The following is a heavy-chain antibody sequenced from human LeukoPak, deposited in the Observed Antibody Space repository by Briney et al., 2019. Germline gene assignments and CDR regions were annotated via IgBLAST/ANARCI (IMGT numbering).Heavy chain of an antibody. CDR3: ARVPGWGSGSYYFDY. CDR2: IHYSGST. CDR1: GGSISYSSYY. Sequence: SETLSLTCTVSGGSISYSSYYWGWIRQPPGKGLEWIGSIHYSGSTYYNPSLKSRVTISVDTSKNQFSLKLSSVTAADTAVYYCARVPGWGSGSYYFDYWGQGTLVTVSS. D-gene: IGHD3-10*01. J-gene: IGHJ4*02. V-gene: IGHV4-39*07.